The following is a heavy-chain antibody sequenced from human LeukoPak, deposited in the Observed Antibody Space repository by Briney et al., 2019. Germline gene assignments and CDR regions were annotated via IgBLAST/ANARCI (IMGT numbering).Heavy chain of an antibody. D-gene: IGHD6-6*01. V-gene: IGHV3-48*03. J-gene: IGHJ4*02. CDR1: GFTFSSYE. Sequence: GGSLRLSCAASGFTFSSYEMNGVRQAPGKGLEWVSYISSSGSTIYYADSVKGRFTISRDNAKNSLYLQMNSLRAEDTAVYYCARVQRGLAARGGVDYWGQGTLVTVSS. CDR2: ISSSGSTI. CDR3: ARVQRGLAARGGVDY.